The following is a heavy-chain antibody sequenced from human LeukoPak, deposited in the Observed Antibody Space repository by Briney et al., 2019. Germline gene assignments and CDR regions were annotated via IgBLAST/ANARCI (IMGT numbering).Heavy chain of an antibody. CDR2: ISVSENT. D-gene: IGHD2-21*01. Sequence: PGGSLRLSCAASGFTLSSYAMSWVRQGPGKGLEWVSPISVSENTYHADSVKGRFTISRASSKPTLYLQMNSLRAGAAAVYYCAKAPVTTCRGAYCYPFDYWSQGTLVTVSS. V-gene: IGHV3-23*01. J-gene: IGHJ4*02. CDR3: AKAPVTTCRGAYCYPFDY. CDR1: GFTLSSYA.